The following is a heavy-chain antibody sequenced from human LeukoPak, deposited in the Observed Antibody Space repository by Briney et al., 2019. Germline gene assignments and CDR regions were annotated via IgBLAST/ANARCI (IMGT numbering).Heavy chain of an antibody. J-gene: IGHJ4*02. CDR2: ISWNSGSI. CDR1: GFTFDDYA. CDR3: ARGVRIAVAGYIDC. Sequence: PGGSLRLSCAASGFTFDDYAMHWVRQAPGKGLEWVSGISWNSGSIGYADSVKGRFTISRDNAKNSLYLQMNSLRSDDTAVYYCARGVRIAVAGYIDCWGQGTLVTVSS. V-gene: IGHV3-9*01. D-gene: IGHD6-19*01.